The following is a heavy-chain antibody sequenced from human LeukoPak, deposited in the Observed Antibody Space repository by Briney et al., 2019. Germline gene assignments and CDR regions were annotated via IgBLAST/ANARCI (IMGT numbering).Heavy chain of an antibody. D-gene: IGHD6-19*01. V-gene: IGHV3-23*01. CDR2: IRATGGVT. J-gene: IGHJ3*02. Sequence: GGSLRLSCAASGFTFNSYTMSWVRQAPGKGLEWVSTIRATGGVTYYADSVKGRFTISRDNSKNTLYLQMNSLRAEDTAVYYCARDQYSGHWYYALDIWGQGTMVTVSS. CDR3: ARDQYSGHWYYALDI. CDR1: GFTFNSYT.